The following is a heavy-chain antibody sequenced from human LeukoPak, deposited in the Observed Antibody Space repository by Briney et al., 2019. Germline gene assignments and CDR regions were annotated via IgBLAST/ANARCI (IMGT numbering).Heavy chain of an antibody. D-gene: IGHD2-15*01. CDR2: IYHSGST. CDR1: GGSISSSNW. CDR3: ARDQRRTGGIGFDP. V-gene: IGHV4-4*02. J-gene: IGHJ5*02. Sequence: SETLSLTCAVSGGSISSSNWWNWVRQPPGKGLEWIGEIYHSGSTYYNPSLKSRVTISVDTSKNQFSLKLSSVTAADTAVYYCARDQRRTGGIGFDPWGQGTLVTVSS.